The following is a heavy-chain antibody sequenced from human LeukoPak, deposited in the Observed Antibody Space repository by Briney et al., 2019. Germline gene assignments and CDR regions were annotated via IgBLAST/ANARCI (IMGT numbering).Heavy chain of an antibody. D-gene: IGHD5-18*01. V-gene: IGHV3-49*04. J-gene: IGHJ6*02. CDR3: ARGPIQLWIHNAMDV. Sequence: PGGSLRLSCRGSGFTFGDHAMSWVRQAPGKGLEWVGFIRSKVYRGTTEYAASVRGRFTISRDDSASVAYLQMSSLKTEDTALYYCARGPIQLWIHNAMDVWGQGTTVTVSS. CDR1: GFTFGDHA. CDR2: IRSKVYRGTT.